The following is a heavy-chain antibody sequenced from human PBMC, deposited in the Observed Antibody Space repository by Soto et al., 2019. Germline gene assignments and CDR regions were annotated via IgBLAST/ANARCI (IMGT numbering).Heavy chain of an antibody. CDR2: ICYSGST. V-gene: IGHV4-59*01. CDR3: AIYLLLASRLGYSYYGMDV. J-gene: IGHJ6*02. CDR1: GGSISSYY. Sequence: PGGTLCLTCTVSGGSISSYYWSWIRQPPGKGLEWIGYICYSGSTNYNPSLKNRVTISVDTPKNQFSLQLSSVPAADTAVYYCAIYLLLASRLGYSYYGMDVWGQGPPVSVSS. D-gene: IGHD6-6*01.